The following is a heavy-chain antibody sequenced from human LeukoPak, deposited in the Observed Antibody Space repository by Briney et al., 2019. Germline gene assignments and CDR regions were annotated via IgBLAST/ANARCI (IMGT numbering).Heavy chain of an antibody. J-gene: IGHJ4*02. CDR1: GFTFYNYA. Sequence: GGSLRLSCAASGFTFYNYAMSWVRQAPGKGLEGVSGISGSGGSTYYVDSVKGRFTISRDNSKNTLYLQMNSLRVEDTAVYYCVKSFLGYSYGKIDYWGQGTLVNVSA. CDR2: ISGSGGST. V-gene: IGHV3-23*01. D-gene: IGHD5-18*01. CDR3: VKSFLGYSYGKIDY.